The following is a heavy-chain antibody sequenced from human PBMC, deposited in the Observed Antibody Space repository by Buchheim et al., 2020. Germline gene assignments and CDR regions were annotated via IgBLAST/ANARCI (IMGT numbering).Heavy chain of an antibody. V-gene: IGHV3-7*01. D-gene: IGHD2-21*02. Sequence: EVQLVESGGGLVQPGGSLRLSCAASGSTFSSYWMSWVRQAPGKGLEWVANIKQDGSEKYYVDSVKGRFTISRDNAKNSLYLQMNSLRAEDTAVYYCARDRVVTAITREYYFDYWGQGTL. CDR3: ARDRVVTAITREYYFDY. CDR1: GSTFSSYW. J-gene: IGHJ4*02. CDR2: IKQDGSEK.